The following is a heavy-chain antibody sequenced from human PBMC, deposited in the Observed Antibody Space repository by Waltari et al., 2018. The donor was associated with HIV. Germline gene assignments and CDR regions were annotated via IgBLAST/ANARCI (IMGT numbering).Heavy chain of an antibody. D-gene: IGHD6-13*01. CDR1: GFNFNSYG. CDR3: AKEETRIYSSTWFYYYYGMDV. CDR2: ISEDGKNK. V-gene: IGHV3-30*18. J-gene: IGHJ6*02. Sequence: QVQLVESGGGVVQPGRSLRLSCAASGFNFNSYGLHWVRQAPGKGLEWVAVISEDGKNKHYVDSVKGRLTISRDHSKNMLYLQMNSLRAEDTAVYYCAKEETRIYSSTWFYYYYGMDVWGQGTTVTVSS.